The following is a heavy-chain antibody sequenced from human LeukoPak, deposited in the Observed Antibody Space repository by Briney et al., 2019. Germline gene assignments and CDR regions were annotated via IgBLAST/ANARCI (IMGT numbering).Heavy chain of an antibody. CDR2: FYYSGST. Sequence: SETLSLTCSVSGGAVTSFYWSWIRQSPGKGLEGIVYFYYSGSTKYNPSLKSRVTMSGDTSKNQLSLKLRSVTAADTAMYYCARHRFASAVILDYWGQGDPVTVSS. CDR1: GGAVTSFY. CDR3: ARHRFASAVILDY. V-gene: IGHV4-59*08. J-gene: IGHJ4*02. D-gene: IGHD2-21*02.